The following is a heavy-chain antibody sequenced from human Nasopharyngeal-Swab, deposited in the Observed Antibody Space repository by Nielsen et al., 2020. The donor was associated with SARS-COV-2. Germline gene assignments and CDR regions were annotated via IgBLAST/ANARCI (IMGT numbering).Heavy chain of an antibody. J-gene: IGHJ4*02. Sequence: ASVKVSCKASGYTFTGYYMHWVRQAPGQGLEWMGRINPNSGGTNYAQKFQGRVTMTRDTSISTAYMELSRLRSDDTAVYYCARDVPYYDILTGYYVSGRDHFDYWGQGTLVTVSS. CDR1: GYTFTGYY. V-gene: IGHV1-2*06. CDR3: ARDVPYYDILTGYYVSGRDHFDY. CDR2: INPNSGGT. D-gene: IGHD3-9*01.